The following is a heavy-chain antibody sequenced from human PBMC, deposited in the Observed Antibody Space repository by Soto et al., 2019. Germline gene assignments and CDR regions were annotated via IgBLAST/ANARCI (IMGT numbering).Heavy chain of an antibody. V-gene: IGHV3-23*01. Sequence: EVQLLESGGALVQPGGSLRLSCEASGFTYVKYAMSWVRQAPGKGLEWVSGISGDAGRTFYADSVKGRFTISRDNSKNTVYLKMNSLRVEDTAVYYCVKDTVVVINGGDFDYWGQGTLVTVSS. CDR3: VKDTVVVINGGDFDY. CDR1: GFTYVKYA. J-gene: IGHJ4*02. CDR2: ISGDAGRT. D-gene: IGHD3-22*01.